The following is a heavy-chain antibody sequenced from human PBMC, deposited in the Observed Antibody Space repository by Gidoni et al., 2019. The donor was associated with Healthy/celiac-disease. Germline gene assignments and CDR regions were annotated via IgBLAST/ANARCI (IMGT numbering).Heavy chain of an antibody. CDR3: ARGYCSSTSCYGPAAFDI. Sequence: EVQLVESGGGLVQPGGSLRLSCAASGFTFSSYIMNWVRQAPGKGLEWVSYISSSSSTIYYADSVKGRFTISRDNAKNSLYLQMNSLRAEDTAVYYCARGYCSSTSCYGPAAFDIWGQGTMVTVSS. CDR2: ISSSSSTI. J-gene: IGHJ3*02. CDR1: GFTFSSYI. V-gene: IGHV3-48*01. D-gene: IGHD2-2*01.